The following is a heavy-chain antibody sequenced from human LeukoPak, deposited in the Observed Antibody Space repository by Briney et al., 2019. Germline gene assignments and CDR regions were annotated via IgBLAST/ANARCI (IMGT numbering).Heavy chain of an antibody. CDR2: IYSGGST. Sequence: PGGSLRLSCAASGFTVSSNYISWVRQAPGKGLEWVSVIYSGGSTYYADSVKGRFTISRDNSKNTPYLQMNSLRAEDTAVYYCARQRNAGYFDYWGQGTLVTVSS. J-gene: IGHJ4*02. V-gene: IGHV3-53*01. CDR3: ARQRNAGYFDY. D-gene: IGHD3-22*01. CDR1: GFTVSSNY.